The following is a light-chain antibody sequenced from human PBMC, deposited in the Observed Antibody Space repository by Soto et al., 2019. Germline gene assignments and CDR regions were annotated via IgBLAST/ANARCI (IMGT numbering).Light chain of an antibody. CDR3: QQYKSYPWT. J-gene: IGKJ1*01. CDR2: KAS. Sequence: DIQMTQSPSTLSASVGDSVTLTCRASQSLSNWLAWYQQKPGKAPKLLIYKASSLESGVPSRFSGSGSGTEFTLTISSLQPDDFATYYCQQYKSYPWTFGQGTKVEIK. CDR1: QSLSNW. V-gene: IGKV1-5*03.